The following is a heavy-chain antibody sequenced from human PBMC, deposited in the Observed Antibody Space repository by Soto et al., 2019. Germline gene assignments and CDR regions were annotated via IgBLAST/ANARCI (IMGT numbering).Heavy chain of an antibody. J-gene: IGHJ4*02. CDR2: INAGNGNT. D-gene: IGHD2-21*02. CDR3: ARSIVLVTALDY. V-gene: IGHV1-3*05. CDR1: GYTFTSYA. Sequence: QVQLVQSGAEEKKPGASLKVSCKASGYTFTSYAMHWVRQAPGQRLEWMGWINAGNGNTKYSQKFQGRVTITRDTSASTAYMELSSLRSEDTAVYYCARSIVLVTALDYWGQGTLVTVSS.